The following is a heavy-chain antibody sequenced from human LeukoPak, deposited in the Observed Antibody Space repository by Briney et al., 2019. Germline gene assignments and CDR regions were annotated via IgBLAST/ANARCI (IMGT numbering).Heavy chain of an antibody. CDR2: INAGNRNT. V-gene: IGHV1-3*01. Sequence: ASVKVSCKASGYTFTGYYMHWVRQAPGQRLEWMGWINAGNRNTKYSQKFQGRVTITRDTSASTAYMELSSLRSEDTAVYYCARDQGYGDYLLSGFDYWGQGTLVTVSS. CDR1: GYTFTGYY. CDR3: ARDQGYGDYLLSGFDY. D-gene: IGHD4-17*01. J-gene: IGHJ4*02.